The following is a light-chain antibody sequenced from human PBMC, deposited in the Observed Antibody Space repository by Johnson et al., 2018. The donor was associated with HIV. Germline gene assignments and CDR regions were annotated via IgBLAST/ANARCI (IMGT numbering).Light chain of an antibody. CDR2: EKN. Sequence: QSVLTQPPSVSAAPGQKVTISCSGSSSNIGNNYVSWYQQLPGTAPKLLIYEKNKRPSGIPDRFSASKSGTSATLVITGLQTGDEADYYCGTWDSSLIDYSVFGTGTKVTVL. V-gene: IGLV1-51*01. CDR3: GTWDSSLIDYSV. CDR1: SSNIGNNY. J-gene: IGLJ1*01.